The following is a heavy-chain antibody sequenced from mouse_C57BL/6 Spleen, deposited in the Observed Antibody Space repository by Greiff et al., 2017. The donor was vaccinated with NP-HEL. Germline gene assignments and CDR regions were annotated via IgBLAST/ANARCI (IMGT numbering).Heavy chain of an antibody. Sequence: DVQLVESGGDLVKPGGSLKLSCAASGFTFSSYGMSWVRQTPDKRLEWVATISSGGSYTYYPDSVKGRFTISRDNAKNTLYLQMSSLKSEDTAMYYCASGGSYGNFSWFAYWGQGTLVTVSA. CDR2: ISSGGSYT. CDR1: GFTFSSYG. J-gene: IGHJ3*01. CDR3: ASGGSYGNFSWFAY. V-gene: IGHV5-6*01. D-gene: IGHD2-10*02.